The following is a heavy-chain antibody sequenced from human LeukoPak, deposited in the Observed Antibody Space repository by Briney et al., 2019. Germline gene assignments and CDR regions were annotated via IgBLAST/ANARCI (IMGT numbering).Heavy chain of an antibody. CDR3: ARDGGAAAGTLDYYYGMDV. D-gene: IGHD6-13*01. CDR2: ISTNGDST. V-gene: IGHV3-64*01. J-gene: IGHJ6*02. CDR1: GFTFNNYA. Sequence: GGSLRLSCAASGFTFNNYALHWVRQAPGKGLEYVSAISTNGDSTYYANSVKGRFTISRDNSKNTLYLQMGSLRAEDMAVYYCARDGGAAAGTLDYYYGMDVWGQGTTVTVSS.